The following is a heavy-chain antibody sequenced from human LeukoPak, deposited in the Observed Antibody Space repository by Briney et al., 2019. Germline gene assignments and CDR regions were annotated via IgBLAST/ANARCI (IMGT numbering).Heavy chain of an antibody. CDR3: VRVGLELRRAGFDP. Sequence: ASVKVSCKASGYTFTSYGISWVRQAPGQGLEWMGWISAYNGNTNYAQKLQGRVTMTTDTSTSTASMELRSLRSDDTAVSYCVRVGLELRRAGFDPWGQGTLVTVSS. J-gene: IGHJ5*02. CDR1: GYTFTSYG. CDR2: ISAYNGNT. D-gene: IGHD1-7*01. V-gene: IGHV1-18*01.